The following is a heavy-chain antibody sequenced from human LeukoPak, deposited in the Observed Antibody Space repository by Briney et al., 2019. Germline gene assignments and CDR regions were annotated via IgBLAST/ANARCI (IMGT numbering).Heavy chain of an antibody. CDR1: GFTFSDYY. CDR3: ARALCGGDCYWAMYFDY. Sequence: PGGSLRLSCAASGFTFSDYYMTWIRQAPGKGLELVSYISSSGSTIYYADSVKGRFTISRDNAKNSLYLQMNSLRAEDTAVYYCARALCGGDCYWAMYFDYWGQGTLVTVSS. J-gene: IGHJ4*02. CDR2: ISSSGSTI. V-gene: IGHV3-11*04. D-gene: IGHD2-21*02.